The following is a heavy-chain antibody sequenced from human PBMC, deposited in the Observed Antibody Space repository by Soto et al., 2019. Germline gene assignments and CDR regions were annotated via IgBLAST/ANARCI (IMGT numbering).Heavy chain of an antibody. CDR3: ARERGYDFWSGYVPDYYYMDV. D-gene: IGHD3-3*01. CDR1: GDRVSSNIAA. CDR2: TYYRSKWYN. V-gene: IGHV6-1*01. Sequence: SQTFSLTCAISGDRVSSNIAAWNWNRPSPSRGLEWLGRTYYRSKWYNDYAVSVKSRITINPDTSKNQFSLQLNSVTPEDTAVYYCARERGYDFWSGYVPDYYYMDVWGKGTTVTVSS. J-gene: IGHJ6*03.